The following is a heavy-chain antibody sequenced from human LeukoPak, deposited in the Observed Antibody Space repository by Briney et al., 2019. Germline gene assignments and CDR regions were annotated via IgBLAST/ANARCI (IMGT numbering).Heavy chain of an antibody. CDR3: AKEGYSSGWYD. D-gene: IGHD6-19*01. Sequence: XXXXXXGFTXXXYAMSWVRQAPGKGLEWVSAISGSGGSTYYADSVKGRFTISRDNSKNTLYLQMNSLRAEDTAVYYCAKEGYSSGWYDWGQGTLVTVSS. CDR2: ISGSGGST. V-gene: IGHV3-23*01. CDR1: GFTXXXYA. J-gene: IGHJ4*02.